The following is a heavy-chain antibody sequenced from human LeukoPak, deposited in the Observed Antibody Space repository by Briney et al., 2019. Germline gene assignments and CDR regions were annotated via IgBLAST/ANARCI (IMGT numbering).Heavy chain of an antibody. Sequence: SVKVSCKASGGTFSKYTISWVRQRPGQGLEWMGGIIPIFGTANYAQKFQGRVTITADESTSTAYMELSSLRSEDTAVYYCARDVSYCSGGSCYAFDYWGQGTLVTVSS. J-gene: IGHJ4*02. CDR3: ARDVSYCSGGSCYAFDY. CDR2: IIPIFGTA. CDR1: GGTFSKYT. D-gene: IGHD2-15*01. V-gene: IGHV1-69*13.